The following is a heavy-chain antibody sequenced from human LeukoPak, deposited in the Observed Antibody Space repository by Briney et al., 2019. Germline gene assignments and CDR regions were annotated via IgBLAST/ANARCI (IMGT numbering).Heavy chain of an antibody. D-gene: IGHD4-17*01. CDR1: GYSMSSGYY. CDR2: MYHTGST. J-gene: IGHJ4*02. V-gene: IGHV4-38-2*02. CDR3: ARGGSLTVTSNLYNY. Sequence: SETLSLTCTVSGYSMSSGYYWGWIRQPPERGLEWIGSMYHTGSTYYNPALKSRVTISVDTSKNQFYLKLTSVTAADTAVYYCARGGSLTVTSNLYNYWGQGTLVTVSS.